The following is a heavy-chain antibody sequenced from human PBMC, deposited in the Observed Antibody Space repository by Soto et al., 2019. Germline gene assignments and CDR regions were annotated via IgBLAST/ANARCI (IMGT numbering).Heavy chain of an antibody. CDR2: INPNSGGT. D-gene: IGHD6-13*01. CDR1: GYTFTGYY. CDR3: AASAGNLFDY. V-gene: IGHV1-2*02. J-gene: IGHJ4*02. Sequence: GASVKVSCKPSGYTFTGYYMHWVRQAPGQGLDWMGWINPNSGGTKYAQKFQERVTITRDMSTSTAYMELSSLRSEDTAVYYCAASAGNLFDYWGQGTLVTVSS.